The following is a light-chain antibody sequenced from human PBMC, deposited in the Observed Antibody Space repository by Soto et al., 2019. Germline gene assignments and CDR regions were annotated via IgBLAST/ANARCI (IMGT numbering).Light chain of an antibody. J-gene: IGKJ5*01. CDR1: QSVSSRY. V-gene: IGKV3-20*01. CDR2: DAS. CDR3: QQYGSSPSIT. Sequence: EIGLTQSPGPLSFSPGERATLPCRARQSVSSRYLAWYQQKPGQAPRLLIYDASSRATGIPDRFSGSGSGTDFTLTISRLEPEDFAVYYCQQYGSSPSITFGQGTRLEIK.